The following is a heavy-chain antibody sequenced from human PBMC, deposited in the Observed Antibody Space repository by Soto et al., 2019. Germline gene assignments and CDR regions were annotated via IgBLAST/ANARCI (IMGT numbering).Heavy chain of an antibody. Sequence: QLQLQESGPGLVKPSETLSLTCTVSGGSISSSSYYWGWIRQPPGKGLEWIGSIYYSGSTYYNPSLKSRVTISVDTSKNQFSLKLSSVTAADTAVYYCARRGDYDNMAFDIWGQATMVTVSS. J-gene: IGHJ3*02. V-gene: IGHV4-39*01. CDR1: GGSISSSSYY. D-gene: IGHD4-17*01. CDR2: IYYSGST. CDR3: ARRGDYDNMAFDI.